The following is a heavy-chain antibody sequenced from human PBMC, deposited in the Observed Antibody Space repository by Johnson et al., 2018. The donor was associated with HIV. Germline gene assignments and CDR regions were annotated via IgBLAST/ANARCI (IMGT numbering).Heavy chain of an antibody. CDR2: ISYDGSNK. D-gene: IGHD1-26*01. V-gene: IGHV3-30*03. J-gene: IGHJ3*02. CDR1: GFTFRSYA. Sequence: QVQLVESGGGVVQPGGSLRLSCAASGFTFRSYAMHWVRQAPGKGLEWVGVISYDGSNKYYADSVKGRFTISRDNSKNTMSLQMNSPRVEDTAVYYCARVRGGRGKAFDIWGQGTMVTVSS. CDR3: ARVRGGRGKAFDI.